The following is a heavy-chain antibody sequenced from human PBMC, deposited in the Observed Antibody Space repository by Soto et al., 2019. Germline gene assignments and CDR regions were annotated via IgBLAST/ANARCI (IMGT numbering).Heavy chain of an antibody. CDR1: GGSISSSNW. J-gene: IGHJ5*02. Sequence: QVQLQESGPGLVKPSGTLSLTCAVSGGSISSSNWWNWVRQPPGKGLEWIGEIYHSGSTNYNPSLKRRVTISIDKSKNQFSLKLSSVTAADTAVYYCARRWMVRGVMNWFDPWGQGTLVTVSS. D-gene: IGHD3-10*01. V-gene: IGHV4-4*02. CDR3: ARRWMVRGVMNWFDP. CDR2: IYHSGST.